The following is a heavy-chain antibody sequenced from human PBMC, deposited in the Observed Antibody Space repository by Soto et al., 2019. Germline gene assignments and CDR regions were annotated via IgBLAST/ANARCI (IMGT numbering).Heavy chain of an antibody. CDR2: ISSNGGST. J-gene: IGHJ4*02. Sequence: PGGSLRLSCAASGFTFSIYAMHWVRQAPGKGLEYVSAISSNGGSTYYANSVKGRFTISRDNSKNTLYLQMGSLRAEDMAVYYCARSPIASPIQVYYFDYWGQGTLVTVSS. CDR1: GFTFSIYA. CDR3: ARSPIASPIQVYYFDY. V-gene: IGHV3-64*01. D-gene: IGHD6-6*01.